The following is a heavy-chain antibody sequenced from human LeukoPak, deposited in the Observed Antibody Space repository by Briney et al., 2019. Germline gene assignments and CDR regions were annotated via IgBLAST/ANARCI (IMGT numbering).Heavy chain of an antibody. CDR2: INPNSGAA. Sequence: GASVNVSCKAFGYTFTDYYMHYVRQAPGHRREWMGRINPNSGAADYAQKFQGRVTMTRDTSISTAYMDLCSLRSDGSAVYYGARERWGRKHVFDMWGEGTMVTV. CDR3: ARERWGRKHVFDM. D-gene: IGHD2-21*02. CDR1: GYTFTDYY. V-gene: IGHV1-2*06. J-gene: IGHJ3*02.